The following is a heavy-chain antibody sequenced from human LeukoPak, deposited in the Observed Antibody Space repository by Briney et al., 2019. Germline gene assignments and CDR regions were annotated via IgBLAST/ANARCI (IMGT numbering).Heavy chain of an antibody. CDR3: ARSRYYYDSSGYNKIYYFDY. CDR2: IYYSGST. V-gene: IGHV4-31*03. Sequence: SETLSLTCTVSGGSISSGGYYWSWIRQHPGTGLEWIGYIYYSGSTYYNPSLKSRVTISVDTSKNQFSLKLSSVTAADTAVYYCARSRYYYDSSGYNKIYYFDYWGQGTLVTVSS. CDR1: GGSISSGGYY. D-gene: IGHD3-22*01. J-gene: IGHJ4*02.